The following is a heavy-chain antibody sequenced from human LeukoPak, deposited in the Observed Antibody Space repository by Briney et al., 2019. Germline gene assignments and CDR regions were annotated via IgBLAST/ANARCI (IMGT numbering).Heavy chain of an antibody. CDR1: GGSISSYY. CDR3: ARLSGGYPNFDY. Sequence: SSETLSLTCTVSGGSISSYYWSWIRQPPGKGLEWIGYIYYSGSTNYNPSLKSRVTISVDTSKNQFSLKLSSATAADTAVYYCARLSGGYPNFDYWGQGTLVTVSS. J-gene: IGHJ4*02. D-gene: IGHD1-26*01. V-gene: IGHV4-59*01. CDR2: IYYSGST.